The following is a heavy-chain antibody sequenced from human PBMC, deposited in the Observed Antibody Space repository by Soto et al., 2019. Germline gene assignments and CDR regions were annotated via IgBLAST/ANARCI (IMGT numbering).Heavy chain of an antibody. J-gene: IGHJ4*02. Sequence: GGSLRLSCAASGFTFSSYSMNCVRQAPGKGLEWVAAISGSGASTYYADSVKGRFTISRDNSKNTLYLQMNSLRAEDTAVYYCAKNLDPRHRSGYYVIDDCGQGTLVTVSS. CDR1: GFTFSSYS. CDR2: ISGSGAST. D-gene: IGHD3-22*01. CDR3: AKNLDPRHRSGYYVIDD. V-gene: IGHV3-23*01.